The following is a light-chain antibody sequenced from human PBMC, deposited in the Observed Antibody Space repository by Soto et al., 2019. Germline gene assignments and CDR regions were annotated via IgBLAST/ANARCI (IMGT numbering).Light chain of an antibody. V-gene: IGLV1-44*01. Sequence: QAVVTQPPSASGTPGQRVTISCSGNSSNIGSNTVNWYQQLPGTAPKLLIYSNTQRPSGVPDRFSGSKSGTSASLAISGLQSEDVADYYWVAWDCRRNGPVFGGGTKLTVL. CDR3: VAWDCRRNGPV. CDR1: SSNIGSNT. CDR2: SNT. J-gene: IGLJ2*01.